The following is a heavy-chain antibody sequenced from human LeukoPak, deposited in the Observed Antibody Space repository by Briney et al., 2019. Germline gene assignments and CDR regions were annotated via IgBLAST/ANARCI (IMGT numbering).Heavy chain of an antibody. V-gene: IGHV4-38-2*02. CDR2: IYHGGST. J-gene: IGHJ4*02. Sequence: SETLSLTCTVSGYSISSGYYWGWIRQPPGKGLEWIGSIYHGGSTYYNPSPRSRVIVSVDTSKNQFSLKMSSVTAADTAVYYCARDLASCAGDCYSDGFDYWGQGTLVTVSS. CDR1: GYSISSGYY. CDR3: ARDLASCAGDCYSDGFDY. D-gene: IGHD2-21*02.